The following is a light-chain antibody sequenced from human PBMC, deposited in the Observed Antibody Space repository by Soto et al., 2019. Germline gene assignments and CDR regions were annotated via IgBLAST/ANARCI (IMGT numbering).Light chain of an antibody. CDR2: KTS. CDR3: QQYSSYSYT. Sequence: DIQMTQSPSTLSASVGDRVTITCRASQSTSSWLAWYQQKPGKAPKLLIYKTSNLESGVPSRFCGSGGGTEFTLTIGCLQPDDFATYYCQQYSSYSYTFGQGTKLEIK. V-gene: IGKV1-5*03. J-gene: IGKJ2*01. CDR1: QSTSSW.